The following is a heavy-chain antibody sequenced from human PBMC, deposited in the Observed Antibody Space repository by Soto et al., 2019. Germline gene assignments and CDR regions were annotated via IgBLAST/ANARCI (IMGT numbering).Heavy chain of an antibody. Sequence: LRLSCKSPVFPLSRLNGIWVRQVPGKGLEGVASISSGSSDTWYADSVKSRFIIIRNNAQNSLFLQMNTRRPEDTAMYYCSGVAVWGQGTKVTVSS. V-gene: IGHV3-21*01. CDR2: ISSGSSDT. J-gene: IGHJ6*02. CDR3: SGVAV. CDR1: VFPLSRLN.